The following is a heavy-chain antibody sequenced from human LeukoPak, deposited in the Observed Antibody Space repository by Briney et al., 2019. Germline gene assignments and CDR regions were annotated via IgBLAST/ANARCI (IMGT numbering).Heavy chain of an antibody. CDR3: ARDYGQLGNWFGP. J-gene: IGHJ5*02. D-gene: IGHD6-6*01. Sequence: PGGSLRLSCAASGFTFSSYVMSWVRQAPGKGLEWVSSISGSGGSTYYADSVKGRFTISRDNAKNTLYLQMNSLRVEDTAVYFCARDYGQLGNWFGPWGQGTLVTVSS. CDR2: ISGSGGST. CDR1: GFTFSSYV. V-gene: IGHV3-23*01.